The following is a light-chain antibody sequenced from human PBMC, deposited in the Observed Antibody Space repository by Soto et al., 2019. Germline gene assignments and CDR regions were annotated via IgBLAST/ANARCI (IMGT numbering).Light chain of an antibody. CDR3: QKYDRAPFT. CDR1: QDIASY. CDR2: ATS. Sequence: DIQMTQSPSSLSASVGDRVTVTCRASQDIASYLAWYQQKPGQLPNLLICATSTLESGVPSRFSGGGSGTDFTLTISSLEPEDVATYYCQKYDRAPFTFGPGTKVEMK. J-gene: IGKJ3*01. V-gene: IGKV1-27*01.